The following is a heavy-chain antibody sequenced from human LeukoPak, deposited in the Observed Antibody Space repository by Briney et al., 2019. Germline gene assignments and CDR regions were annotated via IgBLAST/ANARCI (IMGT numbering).Heavy chain of an antibody. D-gene: IGHD1-1*01. Sequence: SETLSLTCTVSGGSIRSYYWSWSRQPPGKGLEWIGFIYYSGDTYYNPSLKSRVIISVDTSKNQFSLKLSSVTAADTAVYYCARARPGNDGGNFDYWGQGTLVTVSS. CDR2: IYYSGDT. V-gene: IGHV4-59*01. J-gene: IGHJ4*02. CDR1: GGSIRSYY. CDR3: ARARPGNDGGNFDY.